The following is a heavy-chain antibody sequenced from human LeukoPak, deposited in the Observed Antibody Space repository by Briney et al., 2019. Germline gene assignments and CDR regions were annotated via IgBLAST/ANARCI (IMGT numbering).Heavy chain of an antibody. J-gene: IGHJ4*02. V-gene: IGHV4-59*01. CDR3: ARGGEGHPLPHYFDY. Sequence: SETLSLTCTVSNDSINNYYWNWIRQPPGKGLEWIGYVYYSGSTNYSPSLKSRVTISMDTSKNQFSLRLSSVTAADTAVYYCARGGEGHPLPHYFDYWGQGTLVTVSS. CDR2: VYYSGST. D-gene: IGHD1-26*01. CDR1: NDSINNYY.